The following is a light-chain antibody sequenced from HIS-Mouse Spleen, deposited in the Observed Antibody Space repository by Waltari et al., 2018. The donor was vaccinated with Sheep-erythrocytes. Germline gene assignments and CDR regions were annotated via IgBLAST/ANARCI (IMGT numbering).Light chain of an antibody. J-gene: IGLJ3*02. V-gene: IGLV2-23*01. Sequence: QAALTQPASVSGSPGQAITISRTGTSSEFGSYNLFSWYQQHPGQAPKLMIYEGSKRPSGVSNRFSGSKSGNTASLTISGLQAEDEADYYCCSYAGSSTPWVFGGGTKLTVL. CDR1: SSEFGSYNL. CDR3: CSYAGSSTPWV. CDR2: EGS.